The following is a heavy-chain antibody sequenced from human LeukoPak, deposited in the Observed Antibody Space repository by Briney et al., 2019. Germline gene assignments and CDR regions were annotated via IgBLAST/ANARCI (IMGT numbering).Heavy chain of an antibody. V-gene: IGHV3-11*04. CDR3: ARGAVGATDY. CDR2: IGTSGTIV. J-gene: IGHJ4*02. D-gene: IGHD1-26*01. Sequence: GGSLRLSCAGSGFFFSDYYMSWIRQTPGKGLEWVSYIGTSGTIVYYADSVKGRFTVSRDNAKNSLYLQIHSLRAEDTAIYYCARGAVGATDYWGQGTLVTVSS. CDR1: GFFFSDYY.